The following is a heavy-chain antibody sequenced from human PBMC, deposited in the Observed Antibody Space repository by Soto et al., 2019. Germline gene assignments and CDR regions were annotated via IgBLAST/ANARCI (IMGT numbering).Heavy chain of an antibody. V-gene: IGHV4-30-4*01. CDR2: IYYSGST. Sequence: SETLSLTCTVSGGSISSGDYYCSWIRQPPGKGLEWIGYIYYSGSTYYNPSLKSRVSISVDTSKNQFSLKLSSVTAADTAVYYCARDSLYGGTFDYWGQGTLVTVSS. J-gene: IGHJ4*02. CDR1: GGSISSGDYY. D-gene: IGHD2-15*01. CDR3: ARDSLYGGTFDY.